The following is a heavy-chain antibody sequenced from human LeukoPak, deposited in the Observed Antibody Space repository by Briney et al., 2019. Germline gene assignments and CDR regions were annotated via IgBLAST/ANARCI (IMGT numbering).Heavy chain of an antibody. Sequence: GASVKVSCKASGYSSTDYYIYRVRQAPGQGLEWMGWIKPNSGDTNYVQKFEGRVTMTRDTSISTAYMELSSLRSDDTAVYYCATKKYSGSFYAFWGQGTLVTVSS. CDR3: ATKKYSGSFYAF. D-gene: IGHD1-26*01. V-gene: IGHV1-2*02. CDR1: GYSSTDYY. CDR2: IKPNSGDT. J-gene: IGHJ4*02.